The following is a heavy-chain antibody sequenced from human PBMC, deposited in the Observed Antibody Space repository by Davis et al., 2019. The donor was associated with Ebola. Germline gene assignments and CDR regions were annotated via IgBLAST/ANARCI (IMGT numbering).Heavy chain of an antibody. V-gene: IGHV4-34*01. J-gene: IGHJ4*02. Sequence: ESLKISCAASGFTFSSYAMSWVRQAPGKGLEWIGEINHSGSTNYNPSLKSRVTISVDTSKNQFSLKLSSVTAADTAVYYCARGRWLAKQFDYWGQGTLVTVSS. CDR2: INHSGST. CDR3: ARGRWLAKQFDY. D-gene: IGHD6-19*01. CDR1: GFTFSSYA.